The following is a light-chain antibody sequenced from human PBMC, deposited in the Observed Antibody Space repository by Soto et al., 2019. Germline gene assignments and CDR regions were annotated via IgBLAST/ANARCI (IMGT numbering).Light chain of an antibody. CDR3: QEYGSSRT. V-gene: IGKV3-20*01. J-gene: IGKJ1*01. CDR1: QSVSSSS. Sequence: EIVLTQSPGTLSLSPGERATLSCRASQSVSSSSLAWYQQKPGQAPRLLIYGASSRATSIPDRFSGSGSGTEFTLTISRLEPEDFAVYYCQEYGSSRTFGQGTKVEIK. CDR2: GAS.